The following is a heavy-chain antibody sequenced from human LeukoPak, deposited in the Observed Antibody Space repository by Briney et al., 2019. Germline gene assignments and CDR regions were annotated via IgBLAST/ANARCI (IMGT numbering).Heavy chain of an antibody. Sequence: ASVKVSCKASGYTFTDYYIHWVRQARGRGLEWMGWINPKSGGTKNAQKFQGWVTMTRDTSISTAYMELSSLRYEDTAVYYCARVHYYGSGDHVYYYGMDVWGQGTTVTVSS. CDR1: GYTFTDYY. V-gene: IGHV1-2*04. CDR3: ARVHYYGSGDHVYYYGMDV. J-gene: IGHJ6*02. D-gene: IGHD3-10*01. CDR2: INPKSGGT.